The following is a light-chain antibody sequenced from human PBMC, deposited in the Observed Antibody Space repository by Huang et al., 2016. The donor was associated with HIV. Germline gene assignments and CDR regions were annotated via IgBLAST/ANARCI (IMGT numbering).Light chain of an antibody. J-gene: IGKJ4*01. Sequence: IQLTQSPSSLSASVGDRVTITCRANQAIRSSLAWYQQRAGKAPKLLFNSTSTLRSGVPSRFSGSGSGTDFTLTISGLQPEDFASYSCHHIMSFGGGTKVEIK. CDR1: QAIRSS. CDR3: HHIMS. V-gene: IGKV1-9*01. CDR2: STS.